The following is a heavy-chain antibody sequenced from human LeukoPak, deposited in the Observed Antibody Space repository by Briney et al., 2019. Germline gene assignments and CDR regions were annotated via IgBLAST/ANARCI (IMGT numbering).Heavy chain of an antibody. CDR1: GYTFTSYG. J-gene: IGHJ5*02. Sequence: ASVKVSCKASGYTFTSYGISWVRQAPGQGLEWMGWISGFGGNTKYAQKFQGRVSMTTDTSTSTAYMDLRSLISDDTAAYFCARDRNRVDDSVGYYPSWFDPWGQGTRVTVSS. CDR3: ARDRNRVDDSVGYYPSWFDP. V-gene: IGHV1-18*01. D-gene: IGHD3-22*01. CDR2: ISGFGGNT.